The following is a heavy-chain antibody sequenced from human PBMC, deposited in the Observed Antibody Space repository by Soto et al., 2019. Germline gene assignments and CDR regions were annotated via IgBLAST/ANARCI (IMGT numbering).Heavy chain of an antibody. CDR2: ISSSGSTI. V-gene: IGHV3-48*03. J-gene: IGHJ4*02. CDR3: ATGPVVVVAATNDY. CDR1: GFTFSSYE. D-gene: IGHD2-15*01. Sequence: PGGSLRLSCAASGFTFSSYEMNWVRQAPGKGLEWVSYISSSGSTIYYADSVKGRFTISTDNAKNSLYLQMNSLRAEDSAVYYCATGPVVVVAATNDYWGQGTLVTVSS.